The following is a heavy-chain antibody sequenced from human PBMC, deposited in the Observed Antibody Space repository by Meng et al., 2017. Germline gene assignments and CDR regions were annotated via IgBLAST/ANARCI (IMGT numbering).Heavy chain of an antibody. D-gene: IGHD6-19*01. CDR3: ARGYSSGWYSGKKDAFDI. J-gene: IGHJ3*02. CDR2: ISSSGSTI. Sequence: GESLKISCAASGFTFSSYEMNWVRQAPGKGLEWVSYISSSGSTIYYADSVKGRFIISRDNAKNSLYLQMNSLRAEDTAVYYCARGYSSGWYSGKKDAFDIWGQGTMVTVSS. CDR1: GFTFSSYE. V-gene: IGHV3-48*03.